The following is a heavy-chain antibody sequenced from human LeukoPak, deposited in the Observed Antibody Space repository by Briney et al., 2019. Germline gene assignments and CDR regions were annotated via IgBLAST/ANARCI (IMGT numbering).Heavy chain of an antibody. CDR2: IKQDGSEK. J-gene: IGHJ4*02. CDR1: GFTFGTYC. Sequence: GGSLRLSCAASGFTFGTYCMSWVRQAPGKGLEWVANIKQDGSEKDYVDSVKGRFTISRDNAKNSLYLHMNSLRAEDTAVYYCARGPKGKYYFDYWGQGTLVTVSS. CDR3: ARGPKGKYYFDY. V-gene: IGHV3-7*03.